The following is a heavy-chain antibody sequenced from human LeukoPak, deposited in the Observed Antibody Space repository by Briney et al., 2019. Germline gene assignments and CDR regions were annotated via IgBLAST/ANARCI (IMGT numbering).Heavy chain of an antibody. CDR1: GYTFTGYY. CDR3: ARGETYYYYMDV. CDR2: INPNSGGT. V-gene: IGHV1-2*02. Sequence: ASVKVSCKASGYTFTGYYMHWVRQAPGQGLECMGWINPNSGGTNYAQKFQGRVNMTRDTSISTAYMELSRLRSDDTAVYYCARGETYYYYMDVWGKGTTVTVSS. J-gene: IGHJ6*03. D-gene: IGHD1-26*01.